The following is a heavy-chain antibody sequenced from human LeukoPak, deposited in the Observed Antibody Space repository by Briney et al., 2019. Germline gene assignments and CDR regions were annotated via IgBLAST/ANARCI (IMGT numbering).Heavy chain of an antibody. D-gene: IGHD3-9*01. Sequence: GGSLRLSCAASGFTFSSYGMSWVRQAPGKGLEWVSSVSSSSSYIYYADSVKGRFTISRDNAKNSLYLQMNSRRAEDTAVYYCARNAVGFNYDILTGSTYDAFDIWGQGTMVTVSS. V-gene: IGHV3-21*04. CDR1: GFTFSSYG. CDR3: ARNAVGFNYDILTGSTYDAFDI. J-gene: IGHJ3*02. CDR2: VSSSSSYI.